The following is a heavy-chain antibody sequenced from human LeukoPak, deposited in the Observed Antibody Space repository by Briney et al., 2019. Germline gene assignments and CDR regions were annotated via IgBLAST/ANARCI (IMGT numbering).Heavy chain of an antibody. CDR2: ISGSGGST. D-gene: IGHD3-10*01. CDR3: AKVPIWFGELPNDY. V-gene: IGHV3-23*01. Sequence: RLXXAASGFTFSSYAMSWVRQAXGXXXXXVSAISGSGGSTYYADSVKGRFTISRDNSKNTLYLQMNSLRAEDTAVYYCAKVPIWFGELPNDYWGQGTLVTVSS. CDR1: GFTFSSYA. J-gene: IGHJ4*02.